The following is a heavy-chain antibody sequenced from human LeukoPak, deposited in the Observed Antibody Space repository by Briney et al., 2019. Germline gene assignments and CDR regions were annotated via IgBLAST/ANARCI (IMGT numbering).Heavy chain of an antibody. CDR2: IYYSGST. D-gene: IGHD3-3*01. V-gene: IGHV4-59*11. Sequence: SETLSLTCTVSGGSIISHYWSWIRQPPGKGLEWIGYIYYSGSTNYNPSLKSRVTISVDTSKNQFSLKLSSVTAADTAVYYCAGGYDFWSMDVWGKGTTVTVSS. CDR3: AGGYDFWSMDV. J-gene: IGHJ6*03. CDR1: GGSIISHY.